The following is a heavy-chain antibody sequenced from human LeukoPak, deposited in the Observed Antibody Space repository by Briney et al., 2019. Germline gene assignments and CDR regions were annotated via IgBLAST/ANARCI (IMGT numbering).Heavy chain of an antibody. CDR1: GGSFSGYY. V-gene: IGHV4-38-2*01. D-gene: IGHD6-19*01. Sequence: PSETLSLTCAVYGGSFSGYYWGWIRQPPGKGLEWIGSIYHSGGTYYNPSLKSRVTISVDTSKNQFSLKLSSVTAADTAVYYCARGSSGLYYFDYWGQGTLVTVSS. J-gene: IGHJ4*02. CDR3: ARGSSGLYYFDY. CDR2: IYHSGGT.